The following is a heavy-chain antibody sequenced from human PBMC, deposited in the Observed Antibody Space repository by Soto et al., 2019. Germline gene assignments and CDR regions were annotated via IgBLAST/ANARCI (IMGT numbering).Heavy chain of an antibody. CDR2: INPNSGGT. J-gene: IGHJ4*02. CDR1: GYPFTGYY. D-gene: IGHD2-15*01. CDR3: ARGWEVVVVANY. V-gene: IGHV1-2*02. Sequence: QVQLVQSGAEVKKPGATVKVSCEASGYPFTGYYMHWVRQAPGQGLEWMGWINPNSGGTNYAQKVQGRVTVTRDTSINTAYMELSSLRSDDTAVYYCARGWEVVVVANYWGQGTLVTVSS.